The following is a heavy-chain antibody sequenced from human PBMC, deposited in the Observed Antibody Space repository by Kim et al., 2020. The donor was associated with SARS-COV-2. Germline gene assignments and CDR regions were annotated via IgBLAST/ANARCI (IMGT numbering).Heavy chain of an antibody. D-gene: IGHD1-26*01. V-gene: IGHV4-59*08. CDR3: ARWGPPLVY. J-gene: IGHJ4*02. Sequence: SETLSLTCTVSGGSISSYYWSWIRQPPGKGLEWIGYIYYSGSTNYNPSLKSRVTISVDTSKNQFSLKLSSVTAADTAVYYCARWGPPLVYWGQGTLVTVSS. CDR2: IYYSGST. CDR1: GGSISSYY.